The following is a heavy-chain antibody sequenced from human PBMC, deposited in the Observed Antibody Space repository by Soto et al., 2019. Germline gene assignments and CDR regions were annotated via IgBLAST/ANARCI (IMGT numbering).Heavy chain of an antibody. CDR1: GFTFSSYA. CDR2: ISYDGSNK. D-gene: IGHD3-10*01. V-gene: IGHV3-30-3*01. J-gene: IGHJ6*02. Sequence: WGSLRLSCAASGFTFSSYAMHWVRQAPGKGLEWVAVISYDGSNKYYADSVKGRFTISRDNSKNTLYLQMNSLRAEDTAVYYCAREPGAPWLDGMDVWGQGTTVTVSS. CDR3: AREPGAPWLDGMDV.